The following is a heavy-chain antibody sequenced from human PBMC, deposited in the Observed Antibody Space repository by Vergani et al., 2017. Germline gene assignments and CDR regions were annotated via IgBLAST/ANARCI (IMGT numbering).Heavy chain of an antibody. CDR1: GYSIGSGFY. CDR3: ARSQGNYCYFDL. Sequence: QVRLEESGPGLVKPSETLSLTCSVSGYSIGSGFYWAWRRQSPGEGLQWLTSIHNRGKTYQNPSLKSRVSDSLDPSKNRFSLNLTSVTATDPSVYYWARSQGNYCYFDLWGPGSLVTVSS. V-gene: IGHV4-38-2*01. J-gene: IGHJ2*01. D-gene: IGHD4-23*01. CDR2: IHNRGKT.